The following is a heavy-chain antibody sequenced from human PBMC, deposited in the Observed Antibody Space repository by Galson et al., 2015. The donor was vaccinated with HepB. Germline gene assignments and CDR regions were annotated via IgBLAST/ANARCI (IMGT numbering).Heavy chain of an antibody. J-gene: IGHJ5*01. CDR1: GFTFSGHS. D-gene: IGHD1-26*01. V-gene: IGHV3-21*05. Sequence: SLRLSCATSGFTFSGHSMNWVRQAPGKGLEWLSYISSSSSYIYYADSVKGRFTISRDNGKKSLYLQMSSLTTEDTPIYYCARDALHSNWLDFWGQGTLVTVSS. CDR3: ARDALHSNWLDF. CDR2: ISSSSSYI.